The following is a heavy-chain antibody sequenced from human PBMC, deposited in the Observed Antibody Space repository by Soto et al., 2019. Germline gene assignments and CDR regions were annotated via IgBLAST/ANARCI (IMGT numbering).Heavy chain of an antibody. CDR1: GFTFSTYS. D-gene: IGHD3-3*02. J-gene: IGHJ4*02. CDR3: ARVESRIASRSGY. V-gene: IGHV3-48*01. CDR2: ISSSSSAI. Sequence: EVLLVESGGGLVQPGGSLRLSCAASGFTFSTYSMNWVRQTPGKGLEWISYISSSSSAIYYADSVKGRFTISRDNAKNSLYLLMNSLRAEDTAVYYCARVESRIASRSGYWGQGTLVTVSS.